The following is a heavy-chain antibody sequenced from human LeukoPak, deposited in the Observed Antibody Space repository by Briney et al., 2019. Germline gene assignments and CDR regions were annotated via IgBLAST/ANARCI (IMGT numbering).Heavy chain of an antibody. D-gene: IGHD6-6*01. CDR3: AKFGGVSSSSRGGY. J-gene: IGHJ4*02. V-gene: IGHV3-23*01. Sequence: GGSLRLSCAASGFTFSSYAMSWVRQAPGKGLEWVSAISGSGGSTYYADFVKGRFTISRDNSKNTLYLQMNSLRAEDTAVYYCAKFGGVSSSSRGGYWGQGTLVTVSS. CDR2: ISGSGGST. CDR1: GFTFSSYA.